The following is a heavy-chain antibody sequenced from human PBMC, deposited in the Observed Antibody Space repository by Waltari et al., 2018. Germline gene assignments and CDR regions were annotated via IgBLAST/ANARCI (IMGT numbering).Heavy chain of an antibody. J-gene: IGHJ4*02. Sequence: QVQLVQSGAEVKKPGASVKVSCKASGYTVTSYAMHWVRQAPGQRLEWRGWINAGNGNTKYSQKFQGRVTITRDTSASTAYMELSSLRSEDTAVYYCARGEIAVAGRTGTPGNGGAWEYYWGQGTLVTVSS. CDR2: INAGNGNT. CDR1: GYTVTSYA. CDR3: ARGEIAVAGRTGTPGNGGAWEYY. D-gene: IGHD6-19*01. V-gene: IGHV1-3*01.